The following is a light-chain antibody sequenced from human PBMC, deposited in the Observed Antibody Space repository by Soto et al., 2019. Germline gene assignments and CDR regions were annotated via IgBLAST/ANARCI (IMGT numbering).Light chain of an antibody. Sequence: EVVLTQSPGTLSLSPGKRATLSCRASQSVNSDYLGWFQQKPGQAPRLLIYGASTRATGIPDRFSGSGSGTDFTLTISRLKPEDFAVYYCHHYGGSPITFGQGTRLE. V-gene: IGKV3-20*01. CDR3: HHYGGSPIT. CDR2: GAS. J-gene: IGKJ5*01. CDR1: QSVNSDY.